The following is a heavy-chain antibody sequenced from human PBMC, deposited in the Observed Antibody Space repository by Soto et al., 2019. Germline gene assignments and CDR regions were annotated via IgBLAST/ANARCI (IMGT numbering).Heavy chain of an antibody. D-gene: IGHD6-19*01. J-gene: IGHJ1*01. Sequence: QLQLQESGPGLVKPSETLSLTCTVSGGSISSSSYYWGWIRQPPGKGLEGIGSISYIGSTYYNPSLKSRVTISVDKSKNQVSMKLSCVTAADTAVYYCASPVYSSCWHEYFQHWGQGTLVTVSS. CDR2: ISYIGST. V-gene: IGHV4-39*01. CDR1: GGSISSSSYY. CDR3: ASPVYSSCWHEYFQH.